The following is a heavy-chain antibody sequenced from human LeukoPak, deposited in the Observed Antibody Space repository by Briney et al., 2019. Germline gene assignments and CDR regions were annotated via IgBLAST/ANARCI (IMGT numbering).Heavy chain of an antibody. CDR1: GFTFSSYA. Sequence: GGSLRLSCAASGFTFSSYAMSWVRQAPGKGLEWVSAISGSGGSAYYADSVKGRFTISRDNSKNTLYLQMNSLRAEDTAVYYCAKLFYYDFWSGYCRHWGQGTLVTVSS. CDR2: ISGSGGSA. V-gene: IGHV3-23*01. D-gene: IGHD3-3*01. CDR3: AKLFYYDFWSGYCRH. J-gene: IGHJ4*02.